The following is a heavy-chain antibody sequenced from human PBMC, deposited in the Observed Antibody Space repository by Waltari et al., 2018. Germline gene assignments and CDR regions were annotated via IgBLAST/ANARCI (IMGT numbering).Heavy chain of an antibody. CDR3: ARWQGLERRGPYFDY. Sequence: QVQLVQSGAEVKKPGASVKVSCKASGYTFTSYAMHWVRQAPGQRLEWMGWINAGNGNTKYSQKFQGRVTITRDTSASTAYMELSSLRSEDTAVYYCARWQGLERRGPYFDYWGQGTLVTVSS. D-gene: IGHD1-1*01. CDR2: INAGNGNT. V-gene: IGHV1-3*01. CDR1: GYTFTSYA. J-gene: IGHJ4*02.